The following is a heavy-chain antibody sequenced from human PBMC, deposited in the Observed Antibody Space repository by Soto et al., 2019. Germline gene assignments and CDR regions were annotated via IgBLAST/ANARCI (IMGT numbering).Heavy chain of an antibody. CDR2: FSPISGTT. J-gene: IGHJ4*02. V-gene: IGHV1-69*01. Sequence: QVQLVQSGAEMKKPGSSVRVSCKASGGTFRSHAISWVRQAPGQGLDWMGGFSPISGTTKTAQTFQGRVTITAEESTSTACMHLSSLRSDEASVYFCGIVSDLSDFLAGPFDHWGQGTLVTVSS. D-gene: IGHD2-21*02. CDR3: GIVSDLSDFLAGPFDH. CDR1: GGTFRSHA.